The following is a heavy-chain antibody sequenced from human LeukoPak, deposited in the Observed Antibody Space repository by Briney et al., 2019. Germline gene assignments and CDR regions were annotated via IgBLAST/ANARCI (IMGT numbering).Heavy chain of an antibody. J-gene: IGHJ5*02. CDR3: ARYCSSTNCYKGGFDP. D-gene: IGHD2-2*02. V-gene: IGHV4-31*03. CDR2: IYFSGST. Sequence: SQTLSLTCTVSGGSISSGGYYWSWIRKHPGKGLEWIGYIYFSGSTYSNPSPKSRVTISVDTSKNQFSLNLSSVTAADTAVYYCARYCSSTNCYKGGFDPWGQGTLVTVSS. CDR1: GGSISSGGYY.